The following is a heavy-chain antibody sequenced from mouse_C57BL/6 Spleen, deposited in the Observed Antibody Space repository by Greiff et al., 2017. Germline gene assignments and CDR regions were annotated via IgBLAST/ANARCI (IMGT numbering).Heavy chain of an antibody. J-gene: IGHJ2*01. CDR1: GYAFSSYW. D-gene: IGHD2-1*01. V-gene: IGHV1-80*01. CDR3: ARKGIDYGNFDY. CDR2: IYPGDGDT. Sequence: VQLQESGAELVKPGASVKISCKASGYAFSSYWMNWVKQRPGKGLEWIGQIYPGDGDTNYNGKFKGKATLTADKSSSTAYMQLSSLTSEDSAVYFCARKGIDYGNFDYWGQGTTLTVSS.